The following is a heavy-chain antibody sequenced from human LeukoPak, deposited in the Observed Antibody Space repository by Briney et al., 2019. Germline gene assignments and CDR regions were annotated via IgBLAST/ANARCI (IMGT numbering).Heavy chain of an antibody. CDR3: VREAGPLD. CDR2: VNPNTGGT. V-gene: IGHV1-2*02. CDR1: GYSFTGYY. Sequence: ASVQVSCKASGYSFTGYYINCLRQAPGQAPEWVGWVNPNTGGTRYTQKFQGRVTMTRDTSITTAFMELRGLTFDDTAVFYCVREAGPLDWSQGTLVTLSS. J-gene: IGHJ4*02.